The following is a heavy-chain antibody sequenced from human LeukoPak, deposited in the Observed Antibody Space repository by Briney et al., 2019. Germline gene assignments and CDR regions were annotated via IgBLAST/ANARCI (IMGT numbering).Heavy chain of an antibody. V-gene: IGHV3-11*01. D-gene: IGHD3-16*01. J-gene: IGHJ5*02. CDR2: ISSSGSTI. CDR1: GFTFSDYY. Sequence: GGSLRLSCAASGFTFSDYYMGWIRQAPGKGLEWVSYISSSGSTIYYADSVKGRFTISRDNSKNTLYLQMNSLRAEDTAVYYCAKDDNYIRFLSWGQGTLVTVSS. CDR3: AKDDNYIRFLS.